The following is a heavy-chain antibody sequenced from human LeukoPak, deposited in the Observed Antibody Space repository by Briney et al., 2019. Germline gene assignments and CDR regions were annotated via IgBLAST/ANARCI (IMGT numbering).Heavy chain of an antibody. CDR2: IIPIFGTA. CDR1: GGTFSSYA. Sequence: SVKVSCKASGGTFSSYAISWVRQAPGQGLEWMGGIIPIFGTANYAQKFQGRVTITRDTSASTAYMELSSLRSEDTAVYYCARGPEIIAAAATYYLDYWGQGTLVTVSS. V-gene: IGHV1-69*05. D-gene: IGHD6-13*01. J-gene: IGHJ4*02. CDR3: ARGPEIIAAAATYYLDY.